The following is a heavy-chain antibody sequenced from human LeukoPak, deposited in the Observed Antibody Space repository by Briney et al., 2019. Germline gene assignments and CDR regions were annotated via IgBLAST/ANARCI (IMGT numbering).Heavy chain of an antibody. CDR3: ARTYIVVVVAATPYYFDY. V-gene: IGHV1-18*01. CDR1: GYTFTSYG. J-gene: IGHJ4*02. Sequence: WASVKVSCKASGYTFTSYGISWVRQAPGQGLEWMGWISAYNGNTNYAQKIQGRVTMTTDTSTSTAYMELRSLRSDDTAVYYCARTYIVVVVAATPYYFDYWGQGTLVTVSS. CDR2: ISAYNGNT. D-gene: IGHD2-15*01.